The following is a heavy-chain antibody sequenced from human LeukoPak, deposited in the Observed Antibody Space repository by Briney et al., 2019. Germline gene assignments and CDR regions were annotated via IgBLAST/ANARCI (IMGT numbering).Heavy chain of an antibody. CDR2: IYYSGNT. CDR3: ARTKDFWSGYYR. D-gene: IGHD3-3*01. J-gene: IGHJ4*02. CDR1: GGSISSYY. Sequence: SETLSLTCTVSGGSISSYYWSWIRQPPGKGLEWIGYIYYSGNTNYNPSLKSRVTISVDTSKNQFSLKLSSVTAADTAVYYCARTKDFWSGYYRWGRGTLVTVSS. V-gene: IGHV4-59*01.